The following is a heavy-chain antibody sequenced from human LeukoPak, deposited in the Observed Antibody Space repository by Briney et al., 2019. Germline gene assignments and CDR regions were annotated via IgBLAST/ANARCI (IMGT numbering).Heavy chain of an antibody. CDR1: GFTFSSYW. CDR3: ALEWLFEALDI. Sequence: GGSLRLSCAASGFTFSSYWMSWVRQAPGKGLEWVANIKQDGSEKYYVDSVKGRFTISRDNAKNSLYLQMNSLRAEDTAVYYCALEWLFEALDIWGQGTMVTVSS. V-gene: IGHV3-7*01. D-gene: IGHD3-3*01. CDR2: IKQDGSEK. J-gene: IGHJ3*02.